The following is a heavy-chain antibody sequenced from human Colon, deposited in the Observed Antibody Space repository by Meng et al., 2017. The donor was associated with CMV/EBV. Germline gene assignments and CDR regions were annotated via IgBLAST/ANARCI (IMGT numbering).Heavy chain of an antibody. V-gene: IGHV1-2*02. CDR3: ATFGGDFDY. D-gene: IGHD3-3*01. CDR1: GYTFNGYF. J-gene: IGHJ4*02. Sequence: VQSVQSGAEVKEPGASVKVSCKTSGYTFNGYFMHWVRQAPGQGLEWMGWINPVTGDTSYAQKFQVRVTMTRDTSISTAYMELSSLRSDDTAVYYCATFGGDFDYWGQGTLVTVSS. CDR2: INPVTGDT.